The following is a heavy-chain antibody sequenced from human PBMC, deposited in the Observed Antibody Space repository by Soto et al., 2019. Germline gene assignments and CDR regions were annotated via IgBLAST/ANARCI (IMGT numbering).Heavy chain of an antibody. Sequence: SETLSLTCAFYGWSFSGYYWSLIRQPPGKGLEWIGEINHSGSTNYNPSLKSRVTISVDTSKNQFSLKLSSVTAADTAVYYCARIRYYYYGMDVWGQGTTVTVSS. CDR3: ARIRYYYYGMDV. CDR2: INHSGST. CDR1: GWSFSGYY. J-gene: IGHJ6*02. V-gene: IGHV4-34*01.